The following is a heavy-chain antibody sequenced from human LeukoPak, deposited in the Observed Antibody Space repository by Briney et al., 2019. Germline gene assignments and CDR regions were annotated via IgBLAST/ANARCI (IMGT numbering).Heavy chain of an antibody. CDR3: AKVDYYDSSGNYPNWFDP. J-gene: IGHJ5*02. Sequence: GGSLRLSCAASGFTFSSYAMSWVRQAPGKGLEWVSAISGSGGSTYYADSVKGRFTISRDNSKNTLYLQMNSLRAEDTAVYYCAKVDYYDSSGNYPNWFDPWGQGILVTVSS. V-gene: IGHV3-23*01. D-gene: IGHD3-22*01. CDR1: GFTFSSYA. CDR2: ISGSGGST.